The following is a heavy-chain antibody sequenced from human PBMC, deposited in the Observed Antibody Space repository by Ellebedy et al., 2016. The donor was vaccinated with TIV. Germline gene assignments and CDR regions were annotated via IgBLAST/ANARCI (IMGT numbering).Heavy chain of an antibody. D-gene: IGHD4-17*01. Sequence: GGSLRLSCAASGFSFSSYWMSWVRQAPGKGLEWVANINQGGSETYYVNSVKGRFTISRDNAKNSLYLQMNSLRADDTSVYYCATDGSYGDYRSPAHAFEKWGQGTMVIVSS. CDR1: GFSFSSYW. CDR3: ATDGSYGDYRSPAHAFEK. J-gene: IGHJ3*02. CDR2: INQGGSET. V-gene: IGHV3-7*01.